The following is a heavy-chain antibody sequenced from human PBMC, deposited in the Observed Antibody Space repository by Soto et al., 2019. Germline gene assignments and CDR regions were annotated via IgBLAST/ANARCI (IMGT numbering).Heavy chain of an antibody. D-gene: IGHD3-9*01. V-gene: IGHV3-74*01. CDR2: INSDGSST. J-gene: IGHJ5*02. CDR3: ARDGEVLRYFDWWKYPNWFDP. Sequence: PGGSLRLSCAASGFTFSSYWMHWVRQAPGKGLVWVSRINSDGSSTSYADSGKGRFTISRDNAQNTLYMQMNSLSAEDTAVYYCARDGEVLRYFDWWKYPNWFDPWGQGTLVTVSS. CDR1: GFTFSSYW.